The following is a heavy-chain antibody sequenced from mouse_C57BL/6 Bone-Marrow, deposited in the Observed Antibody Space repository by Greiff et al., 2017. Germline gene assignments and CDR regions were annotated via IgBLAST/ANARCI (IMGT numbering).Heavy chain of an antibody. CDR1: GYTFTDYE. V-gene: IGHV1-15*01. CDR2: IDPETGGT. D-gene: IGHD1-1*01. J-gene: IGHJ1*03. CDR3: TREGILITTVVANWYFDV. Sequence: QVQLQQSGAELVRPGASVTLSCKASGYTFTDYEMHWVKQTPVHGLEWIGAIDPETGGTAYNQKFKGKAILTADKSSITAYMDLRSLTSEDSAVYYCTREGILITTVVANWYFDVWGTGTTVTVSS.